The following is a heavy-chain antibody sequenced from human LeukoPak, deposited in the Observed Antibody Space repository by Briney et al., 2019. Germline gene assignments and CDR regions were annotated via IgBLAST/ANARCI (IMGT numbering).Heavy chain of an antibody. CDR3: ASGPPIKAVPSYFDL. CDR2: ISGSGGST. D-gene: IGHD2-15*01. J-gene: IGHJ2*01. CDR1: RFVFASSG. Sequence: PGGSLRLSCAASRFVFASSGMHWVRQAPGKGLEWVSAISGSGGSTYYADSVKGRFTISRDNSKNTLYLQMNSLRAEDTAVYYCASGPPIKAVPSYFDLWGRGTLVTVSS. V-gene: IGHV3-23*01.